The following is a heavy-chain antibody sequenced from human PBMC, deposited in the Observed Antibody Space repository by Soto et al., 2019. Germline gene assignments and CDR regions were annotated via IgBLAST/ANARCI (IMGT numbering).Heavy chain of an antibody. CDR1: GFTFSSYE. Sequence: GGSLRLSCAASGFTFSSYEMNWVRQAPGKGLEWVSYISSSGSTIYYADSVKGRFTISRDNAKNSLYLQMNSLRAEDTAVYYCARWVTGPAEYYFDYWGQGTLVTVSS. J-gene: IGHJ4*02. CDR3: ARWVTGPAEYYFDY. D-gene: IGHD1-26*01. CDR2: ISSSGSTI. V-gene: IGHV3-48*03.